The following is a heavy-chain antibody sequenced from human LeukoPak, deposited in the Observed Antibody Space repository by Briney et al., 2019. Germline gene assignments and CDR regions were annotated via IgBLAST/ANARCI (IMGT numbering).Heavy chain of an antibody. CDR1: GFNFNNYG. CDR3: AKGGLRFLEWFDLDY. J-gene: IGHJ4*02. Sequence: GGSLRLSCAASGFNFNNYGLHWVRQAPGRGLEWVAVVSYDGSKKYYADSVKGRFTISRDNSKNTLYLQMNSLRAEDTAVYYCAKGGLRFLEWFDLDYWGQGTLVTVSS. CDR2: VSYDGSKK. V-gene: IGHV3-30*18. D-gene: IGHD3-3*01.